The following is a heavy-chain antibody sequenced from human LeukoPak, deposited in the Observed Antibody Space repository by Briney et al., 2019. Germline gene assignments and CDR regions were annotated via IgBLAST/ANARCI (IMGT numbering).Heavy chain of an antibody. CDR2: FDPEDGET. Sequence: GASVKVSCKVSGYTLTELSMHWVRQAPGKGLEWMGGFDPEDGETIYAQKFQGRVTMTEDTSTDTAYMELSSLRSEDTAVYYCAARRWTFFLTGDSSGSDYWGQGTLVTVSS. CDR1: GYTLTELS. V-gene: IGHV1-24*01. D-gene: IGHD7-27*01. J-gene: IGHJ4*02. CDR3: AARRWTFFLTGDSSGSDY.